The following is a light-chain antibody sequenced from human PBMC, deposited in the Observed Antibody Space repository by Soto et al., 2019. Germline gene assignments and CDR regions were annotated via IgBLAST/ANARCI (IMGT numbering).Light chain of an antibody. CDR1: RSVSSY. J-gene: IGKJ1*01. CDR3: LQRINWPLT. Sequence: EIVLTRSPATLSLSPGERATLTCRASRSVSSYFAWYQQKPGQAPRLLIYDASSRATGIPARFSGSGSGTDFTLTISSLEPEDFAVYYCLQRINWPLTFGQGTKVEIK. V-gene: IGKV3-11*01. CDR2: DAS.